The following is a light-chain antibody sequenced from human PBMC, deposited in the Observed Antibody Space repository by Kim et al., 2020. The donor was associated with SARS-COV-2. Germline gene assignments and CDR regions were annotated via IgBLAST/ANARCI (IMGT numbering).Light chain of an antibody. V-gene: IGKV1-5*03. Sequence: SVSVVDRLTIPCRASQSISRWLAWYQRKAWSAPKLLIYEASNLESGVPSRFSFSGSGTEFTLTVSGLEPDDFATHYCQQYDDFGTFGQGTKVDIK. CDR3: QQYDDFGT. CDR1: QSISRW. J-gene: IGKJ1*01. CDR2: EAS.